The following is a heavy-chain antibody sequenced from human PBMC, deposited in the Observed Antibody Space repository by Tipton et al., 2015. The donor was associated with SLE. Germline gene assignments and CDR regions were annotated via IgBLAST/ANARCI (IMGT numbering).Heavy chain of an antibody. Sequence: TLSLTCTVSGGSISSYYWSWIRQPAGKGLEWIGRIYTSGSTNYNPSLKSRVTISVDTSKNQFSLKLSSVTAADTAVYYCARVGGSGSGGAFDIWGQGTMVTVSS. CDR1: GGSISSYY. J-gene: IGHJ3*02. CDR3: ARVGGSGSGGAFDI. D-gene: IGHD6-19*01. V-gene: IGHV4-4*07. CDR2: IYTSGST.